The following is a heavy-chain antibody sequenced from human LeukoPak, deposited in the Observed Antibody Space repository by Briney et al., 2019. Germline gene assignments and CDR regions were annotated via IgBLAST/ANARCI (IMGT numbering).Heavy chain of an antibody. Sequence: GGSLRLSCAASGFTFSSYSMSWVRQAPGKGLEWVSNIIGGGGRTYYPDPVKGRFTISRDNSKNMVYLQMNSLRAEDTAVYYCARDRGSSGHLYFDYWGQGTLVTVSS. CDR3: ARDRGSSGHLYFDY. V-gene: IGHV3-23*01. CDR2: IIGGGGRT. CDR1: GFTFSSYS. J-gene: IGHJ4*02. D-gene: IGHD6-19*01.